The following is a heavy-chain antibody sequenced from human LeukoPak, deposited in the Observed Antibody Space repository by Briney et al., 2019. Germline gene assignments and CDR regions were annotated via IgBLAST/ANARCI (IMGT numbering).Heavy chain of an antibody. CDR3: ARIRVEWSGVAGYYFDH. J-gene: IGHJ4*02. V-gene: IGHV4-39*07. Sequence: TSETLSLTCSVSGGSISSSSYYWGWIRQPPGKGLEWIGSIYYSGSTYYNPSLKSRVTISVDTSKNQFSLKLSSVTAADTAVYYCARIRVEWSGVAGYYFDHWGQGTLVTVSS. CDR1: GGSISSSSYY. CDR2: IYYSGST. D-gene: IGHD3-3*01.